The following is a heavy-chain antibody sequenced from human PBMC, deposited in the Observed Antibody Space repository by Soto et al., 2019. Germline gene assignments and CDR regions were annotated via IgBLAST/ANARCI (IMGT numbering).Heavy chain of an antibody. CDR2: ISSSSSTI. J-gene: IGHJ4*02. V-gene: IGHV3-48*01. D-gene: IGHD3-10*01. Sequence: EVQLVESGGGLVQPGGSLRLSCAASGFTFSSYSMNWVRQAPGKGLEWVSYISSSSSTIYYADSVKGRFTISRDNAKNSLYLQMNSLRAEDTAVYYWARVSGSGLADWGQGTLVTVSS. CDR3: ARVSGSGLAD. CDR1: GFTFSSYS.